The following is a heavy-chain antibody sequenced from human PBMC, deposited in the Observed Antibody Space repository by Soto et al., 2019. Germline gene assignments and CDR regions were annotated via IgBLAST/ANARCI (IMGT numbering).Heavy chain of an antibody. CDR1: GGSFSGYY. D-gene: IGHD3-10*01. CDR2: INHSGST. J-gene: IGHJ4*02. CDR3: ATTPYYYGSGSYYFDY. Sequence: SETLSLTCAVYGGSFSGYYWSWIRQPPGKGLEWIGEINHSGSTNYNPSLKSRVTISVDTSKNQFSLKLGSVTAADTAVYYCATTPYYYGSGSYYFDYWGQGTLVTVSS. V-gene: IGHV4-34*01.